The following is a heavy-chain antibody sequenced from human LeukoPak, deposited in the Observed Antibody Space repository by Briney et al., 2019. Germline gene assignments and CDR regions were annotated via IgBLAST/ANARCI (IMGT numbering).Heavy chain of an antibody. CDR3: ARVAEDDSLDY. CDR2: INPNSGGT. Sequence: ASVKVSCKAPGYTFTCYYMHWVRQAPGQGLEWMGRINPNSGGTNYAQKFQGRVTMTRDTSISTAYMELSRLRSDDTAVYYCARVAEDDSLDYWGQGTLVTVSS. CDR1: GYTFTCYY. J-gene: IGHJ4*02. D-gene: IGHD3-22*01. V-gene: IGHV1-2*06.